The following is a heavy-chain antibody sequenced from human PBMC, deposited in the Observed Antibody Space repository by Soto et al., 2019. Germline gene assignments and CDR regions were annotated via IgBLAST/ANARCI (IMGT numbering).Heavy chain of an antibody. V-gene: IGHV3-21*01. CDR1: GFTFTNYN. D-gene: IGHD6-25*01. Sequence: EVQLVESGGGLVKPGGSLRLSCAASGFTFTNYNMNWVRQAPGKGLEWVSSISYSTDYIYYADSVKGRFTISRDIAKNSLYLQMNSLTADDTALYYCARDNPASGYPSAFNLWGPGTMVTISS. CDR3: ARDNPASGYPSAFNL. CDR2: ISYSTDYI. J-gene: IGHJ3*01.